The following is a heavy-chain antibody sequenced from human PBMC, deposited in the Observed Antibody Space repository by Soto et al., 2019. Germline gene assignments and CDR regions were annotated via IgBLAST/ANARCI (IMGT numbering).Heavy chain of an antibody. J-gene: IGHJ4*02. CDR1: EVKIISHA. CDR2: ISGSFGGT. D-gene: IGHD4-17*01. CDR3: ASRSATVLRLTY. Sequence: GPVGLSYITSEVKIISHAMNWVRKAPGKGLEWVSTISGSFGGTYYADSVQGRFTVSRDNSKNTLYLQMNSMRAEDTAVYDCASRSATVLRLTYWGPGNQVTV. V-gene: IGHV3-23*01.